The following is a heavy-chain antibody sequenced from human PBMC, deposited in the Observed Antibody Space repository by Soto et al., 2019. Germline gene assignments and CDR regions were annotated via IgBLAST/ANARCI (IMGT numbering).Heavy chain of an antibody. CDR2: SSSNGGSS. V-gene: IGHV3-64D*09. CDR3: VKDRGIAAAGTAFDI. CDR1: GFTFSSYA. Sequence: GGSLRLSCSASGFTFSSYAMHWVRQAPGKGLEYVSASSSNGGSSYYADSVKGRFTISRDNSKNTLYLQMSSLRAEDTAVYYCVKDRGIAAAGTAFDIWGQGTMVTVSS. J-gene: IGHJ3*02. D-gene: IGHD6-13*01.